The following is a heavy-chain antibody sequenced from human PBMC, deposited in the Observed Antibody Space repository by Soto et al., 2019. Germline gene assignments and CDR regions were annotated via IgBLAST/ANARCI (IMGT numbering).Heavy chain of an antibody. CDR2: IYYSGST. CDR3: ARDYYETQYYYGMDV. V-gene: IGHV4-31*02. J-gene: IGHJ6*02. Sequence: SETLSLTCTVSGGSISSGGYYWSWIRQHPGKGLEWIGYIYYSGSTYYNPSLKSRVTISVDTSKNQFSLKLSSVTAADTAVYYCARDYYETQYYYGMDVWGQGTTVTVAS. CDR1: GGSISSGGYY. D-gene: IGHD3-22*01.